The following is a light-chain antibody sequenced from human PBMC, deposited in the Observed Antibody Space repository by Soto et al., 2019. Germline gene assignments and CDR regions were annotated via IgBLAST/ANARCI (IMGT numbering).Light chain of an antibody. CDR3: MQALQTPYT. Sequence: DIVMTQSPLSLPVTPGEPASISCRSSQSLLHSNGYNYLDWYLQKPGQSPQLLIYLGSNRASGVPDRFSGSGSGTDFTLKISRVEAEDVGFYYCMQALQTPYTFGPWTKLEIK. V-gene: IGKV2-28*01. CDR2: LGS. J-gene: IGKJ2*01. CDR1: QSLLHSNGYNY.